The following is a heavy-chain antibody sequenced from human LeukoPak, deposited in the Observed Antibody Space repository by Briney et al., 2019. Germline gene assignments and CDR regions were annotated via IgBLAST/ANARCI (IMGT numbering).Heavy chain of an antibody. D-gene: IGHD1-26*01. Sequence: PGGSLRLSCAASGFTFSSYGMHWVRQAPGKGLEWVAFIRYDGSNKYYADSVKGRFTISRDNSKNTLYLQMNSLRAEDTAVYYCARDLIGELPVPAYWGHGTLVTVSS. V-gene: IGHV3-30*02. J-gene: IGHJ4*01. CDR1: GFTFSSYG. CDR2: IRYDGSNK. CDR3: ARDLIGELPVPAY.